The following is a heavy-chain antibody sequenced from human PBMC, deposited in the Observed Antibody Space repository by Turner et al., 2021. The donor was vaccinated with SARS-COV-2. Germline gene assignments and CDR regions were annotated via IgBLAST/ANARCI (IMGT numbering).Heavy chain of an antibody. D-gene: IGHD3-22*01. V-gene: IGHV3-30*04. J-gene: IGHJ5*02. CDR1: GITFSTTA. Sequence: VQLVESGGGVVQTGRSLRPFCAASGITFSTTAMHWGRQAPGKGLEWVAVISYDGTDKYYADSVKGRFTISRDSSKNTLYLQMNSLRVEDTALYYCARALSYYYSSGYGWFYPWGQGTLVTVSS. CDR2: ISYDGTDK. CDR3: ARALSYYYSSGYGWFYP.